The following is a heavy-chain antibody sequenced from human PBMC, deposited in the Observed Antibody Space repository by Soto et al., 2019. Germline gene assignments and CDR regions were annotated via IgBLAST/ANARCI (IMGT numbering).Heavy chain of an antibody. D-gene: IGHD3-10*02. Sequence: SETLSLTCTVSGGSISSSSYYWGWIRQPPGKGLEWIGSIYYSGSTYYNPSLKSRVTISVDTSKNQFSLKLSSVTAADTAVYYCARNSTVRWGGMDVWGQGTTVTVSS. CDR2: IYYSGST. J-gene: IGHJ6*02. V-gene: IGHV4-39*01. CDR3: ARNSTVRWGGMDV. CDR1: GGSISSSSYY.